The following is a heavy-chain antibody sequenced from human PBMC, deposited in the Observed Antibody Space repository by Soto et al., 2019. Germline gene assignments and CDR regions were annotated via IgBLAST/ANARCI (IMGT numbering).Heavy chain of an antibody. V-gene: IGHV3-53*01. CDR2: INSGGST. J-gene: IGHJ6*02. CDR1: GFTASSHY. CDR3: AREVFCSSSSCQVRYGMDV. Sequence: PGGSLRLSCAPSGFTASSHYMSWVRQAPGKGLEWVSVINSGGSTYYADSVKGRFTISRDHPRNTLYLQMNSLRVEDTAVYYCAREVFCSSSSCQVRYGMDVWGQGTTVTVSS. D-gene: IGHD2-2*01.